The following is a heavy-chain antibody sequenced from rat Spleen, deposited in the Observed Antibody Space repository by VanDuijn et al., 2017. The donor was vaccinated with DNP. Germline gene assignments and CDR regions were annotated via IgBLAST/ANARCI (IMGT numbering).Heavy chain of an antibody. CDR1: GFSLTSYH. D-gene: IGHD4-3*01. CDR2: MWSAGDT. CDR3: VRDPYNAGFDY. J-gene: IGHJ2*01. Sequence: QVQLKESGPGLVQPSQTLSLTCTVSGFSLTSYHVHWVRPPPGKGLEWIGVMWSAGDTSYNSPLKSRLTITRDTSKSQVFLKMNSLQSEDTATYYCVRDPYNAGFDYWGQGVMVTVSS. V-gene: IGHV2-32*01.